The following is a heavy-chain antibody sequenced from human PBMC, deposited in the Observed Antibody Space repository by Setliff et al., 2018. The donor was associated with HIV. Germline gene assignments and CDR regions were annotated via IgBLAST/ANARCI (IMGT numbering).Heavy chain of an antibody. CDR1: GYSISSGYY. J-gene: IGHJ6*02. CDR2: IYHSGST. V-gene: IGHV4-38-2*02. D-gene: IGHD2-21*02. Sequence: PSETLSLTCTVSGYSISSGYYWGWIRQPPGKGLEWIGSIYHSGSTYYNPSLKSRVTISVDTSKNQFSLKLSSVTAADTAVYYCARAMRGVVVTNMYYYYGMGVWGQGTTVTVSS. CDR3: ARAMRGVVVTNMYYYYGMGV.